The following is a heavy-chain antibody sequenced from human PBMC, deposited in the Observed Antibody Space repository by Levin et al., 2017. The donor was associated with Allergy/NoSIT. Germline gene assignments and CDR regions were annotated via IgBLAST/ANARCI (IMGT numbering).Heavy chain of an antibody. CDR1: GYSFTSYW. Sequence: GESLKISCQGSGYSFTSYWIGWVRQMPGKGLEWMGIIYPGDSDTRYSPSFQGQVTISADKSISTAYLQWSSLKASDTAMYYCARRKDSSFEPFDYWGQGTLVTVSS. CDR2: IYPGDSDT. CDR3: ARRKDSSFEPFDY. V-gene: IGHV5-51*01. J-gene: IGHJ4*02. D-gene: IGHD3-22*01.